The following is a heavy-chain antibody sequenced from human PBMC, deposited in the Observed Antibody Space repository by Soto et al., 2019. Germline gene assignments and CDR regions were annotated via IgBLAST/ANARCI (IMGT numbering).Heavy chain of an antibody. J-gene: IGHJ3*02. CDR2: ISAYNGNT. CDR3: ARGTYDYVWGSYRYSDAFDI. V-gene: IGHV1-18*01. Sequence: QVQLVQSGAEVKKPGASVKVSCKASGYTFTSYGISWVRQAPGQGLEWMGWISAYNGNTNYAQKLQGRVTMTTDTTTSTAYMELRSLRSEDTAVYYCARGTYDYVWGSYRYSDAFDIWGQGTMVTVSS. CDR1: GYTFTSYG. D-gene: IGHD3-16*02.